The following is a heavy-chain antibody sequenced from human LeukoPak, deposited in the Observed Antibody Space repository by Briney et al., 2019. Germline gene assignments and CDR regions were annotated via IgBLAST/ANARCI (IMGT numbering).Heavy chain of an antibody. D-gene: IGHD4-23*01. V-gene: IGHV3-74*01. J-gene: IGHJ4*02. Sequence: GGSQGLSCAASGFTFSSYWMNWVRQVPGKGLVWVSRIVSDGSNTNYADSVKGRFTISRDNAKNTLYLQMNSLRVEDTAVYYCARGRPHGNDYWGQGTLVTVSS. CDR1: GFTFSSYW. CDR3: ARGRPHGNDY. CDR2: IVSDGSNT.